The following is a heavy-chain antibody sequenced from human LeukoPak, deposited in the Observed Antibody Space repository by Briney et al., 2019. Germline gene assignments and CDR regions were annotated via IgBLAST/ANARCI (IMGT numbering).Heavy chain of an antibody. Sequence: SETLSLTCAVYGGSFSGYYWSWIRQPPGKGLEWIGEINHSGSTNYNPSLKSRVTISVDTSKNQFSLKLSSVTAADTAVYYCASRPSIAAAGTNYYYGMDVWGQGTTVTVSS. J-gene: IGHJ6*02. V-gene: IGHV4-34*01. CDR3: ASRPSIAAAGTNYYYGMDV. CDR1: GGSFSGYY. D-gene: IGHD6-13*01. CDR2: INHSGST.